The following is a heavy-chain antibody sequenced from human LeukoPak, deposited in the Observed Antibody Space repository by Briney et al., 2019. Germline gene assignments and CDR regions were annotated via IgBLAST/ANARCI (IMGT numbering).Heavy chain of an antibody. V-gene: IGHV1-2*06. D-gene: IGHD6-19*01. J-gene: IGHJ4*02. CDR2: INPNSGGT. CDR3: ASISGWYYFDY. Sequence: ASVKVSCKASGYTFTGYYMHWVRQAPGQGLEWMGRINPNSGGTNYAQKFQGRVTMTRDTSISTAYMGLGRLRSDDTAVYYCASISGWYYFDYWGQGTLVTVSP. CDR1: GYTFTGYY.